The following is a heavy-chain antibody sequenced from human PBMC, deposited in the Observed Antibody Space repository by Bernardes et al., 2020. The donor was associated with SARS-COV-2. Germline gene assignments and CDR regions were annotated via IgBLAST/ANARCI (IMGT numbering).Heavy chain of an antibody. D-gene: IGHD6-19*01. V-gene: IGHV3-9*01. Sequence: RLSCAASGFTFDDFAMHWVRHSPGKGLEWVSGISWNSGSIGYAASVKGRFTISRDNAKNSLYLQMNSLRPDDTALYYCAKDYETGELGIAVEGYCGHWGQGTLVTVSS. J-gene: IGHJ4*02. CDR2: ISWNSGSI. CDR3: AKDYETGELGIAVEGYCGH. CDR1: GFTFDDFA.